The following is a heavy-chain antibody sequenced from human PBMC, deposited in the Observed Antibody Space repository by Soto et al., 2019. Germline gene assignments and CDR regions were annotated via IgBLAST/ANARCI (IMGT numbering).Heavy chain of an antibody. D-gene: IGHD6-6*01. V-gene: IGHV4-39*01. CDR3: ARHRARNWCDH. CDR1: GGSISSSSYY. Sequence: SETLSLTCIVSGGSISSSSYYWGWIRHPPGKGLEWIGSIYYSVSTYYNPSLKSRVTISVDTSKNQFSLKLSSVTAADTAVFYCARHRARNWCDHWGKGNLVTVSS. CDR2: IYYSVST. J-gene: IGHJ5*02.